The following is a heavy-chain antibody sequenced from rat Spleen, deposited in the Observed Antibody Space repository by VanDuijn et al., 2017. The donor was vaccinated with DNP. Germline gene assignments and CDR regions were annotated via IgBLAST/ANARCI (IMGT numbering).Heavy chain of an antibody. CDR1: GYSITNTYR. CDR3: ARNYGYNSLYAMDA. CDR2: INSVGST. V-gene: IGHV3-3*01. Sequence: EVQLQESGPGLVKPSQSLSLTCSVTGYSITNTYRWNWIRKFPGDKLEWMGYINSVGSTNYNPSLKSRISITRDTSRNQFFLQLNSVTTEDTATYYCARNYGYNSLYAMDAWGQGTSVTVSS. D-gene: IGHD1-9*01. J-gene: IGHJ4*01.